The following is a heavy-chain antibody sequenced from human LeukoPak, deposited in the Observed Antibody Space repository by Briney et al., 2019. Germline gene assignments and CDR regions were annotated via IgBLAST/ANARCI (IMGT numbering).Heavy chain of an antibody. Sequence: SETLSLTCTVSGGSVSNYYWSWLWQPPGKALEWIGCIYYSGSPNYNPSLKSRVTISIDTSKNQFSLRLSSVTAADTAVYYCAAASDILTGYPFDYWGQGTLVTVSS. CDR1: GGSVSNYY. V-gene: IGHV4-59*02. D-gene: IGHD3-9*01. CDR2: IYYSGSP. CDR3: AAASDILTGYPFDY. J-gene: IGHJ4*02.